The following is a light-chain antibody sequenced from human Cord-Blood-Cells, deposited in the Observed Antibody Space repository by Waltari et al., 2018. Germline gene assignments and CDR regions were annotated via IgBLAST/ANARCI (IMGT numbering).Light chain of an antibody. V-gene: IGKV3-11*01. Sequence: EIVLTQSPATLSLSPGERATLSCRASQSVSSYLAWYQQKPGQAPRLLIYDASNGATGIPARFSGSGSGTDFTLTISSLEPEDFAVYYCQQRSNWPPLAFGGGTEVEIK. J-gene: IGKJ4*01. CDR3: QQRSNWPPLA. CDR2: DAS. CDR1: QSVSSY.